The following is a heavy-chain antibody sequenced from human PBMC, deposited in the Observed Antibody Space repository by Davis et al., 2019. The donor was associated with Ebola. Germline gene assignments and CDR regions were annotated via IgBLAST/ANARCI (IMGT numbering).Heavy chain of an antibody. CDR2: ISGSGGST. J-gene: IGHJ6*02. Sequence: GESLKISCAASGFTFSSYAMSWVRQAPGKGLEWVSAISGSGGSTYYADSVKGRFTISRDNAKNSLYLQMNSLRAEDTAVYYCARDRLSITMVQGVIGFMGVWGQGTTVTVSS. D-gene: IGHD3-10*01. CDR3: ARDRLSITMVQGVIGFMGV. V-gene: IGHV3-23*01. CDR1: GFTFSSYA.